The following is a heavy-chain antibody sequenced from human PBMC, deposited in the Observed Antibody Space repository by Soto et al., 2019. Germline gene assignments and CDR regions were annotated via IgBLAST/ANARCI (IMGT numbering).Heavy chain of an antibody. D-gene: IGHD2-21*02. V-gene: IGHV3-23*01. CDR1: GFTFSSYA. J-gene: IGHJ3*02. Sequence: EVQLLESGGGLVQPGGSLRLSCAASGFTFSSYAMSWVRQAPGKGLEWVSAISGSGGSTYYADSVKGRFTISRDNSRNTLYLQMNILRAEDTAVYYCAKDLNLGQIVVVTAIREHAFDIWGQGTMVTVSS. CDR2: ISGSGGST. CDR3: AKDLNLGQIVVVTAIREHAFDI.